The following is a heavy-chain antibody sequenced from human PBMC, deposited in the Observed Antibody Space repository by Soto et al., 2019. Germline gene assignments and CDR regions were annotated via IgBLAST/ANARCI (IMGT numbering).Heavy chain of an antibody. J-gene: IGHJ6*02. D-gene: IGHD5-18*01. CDR3: AKDARRGYLRSDGMDV. CDR1: GFTFSSYG. V-gene: IGHV3-30*18. Sequence: QVQLVESGGGVVQPGRSLRLSCAASGFTFSSYGMHWVRQAPGKGLEWVAVISYDGSNKYYADSVKGRFTISRDNSKNRLYLQMNSLRAEDTAVYYCAKDARRGYLRSDGMDVWGQGTTVTVSS. CDR2: ISYDGSNK.